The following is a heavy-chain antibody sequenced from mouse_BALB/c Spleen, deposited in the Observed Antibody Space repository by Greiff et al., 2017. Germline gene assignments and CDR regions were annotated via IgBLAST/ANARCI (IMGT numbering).Heavy chain of an antibody. CDR3: AREGAGGGDLDY. CDR2: ISSGSSYT. Sequence: EVKLVESGGGLVKPGGSLKLSCAASGFTFSSYAMSWVRQTPEKRLEWVATISSGSSYTYYPDTVKGRFTISRDKTKNTLYLQMSRLRSEDTAMYYGAREGAGGGDLDYWGQGSAVTVAS. J-gene: IGHJ2*01. V-gene: IGHV5-9-3*01. CDR1: GFTFSSYA.